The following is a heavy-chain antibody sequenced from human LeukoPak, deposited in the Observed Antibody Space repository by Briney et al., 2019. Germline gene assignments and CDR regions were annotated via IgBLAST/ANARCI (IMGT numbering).Heavy chain of an antibody. CDR2: ISYDGSNK. Sequence: GGSLRLSCAASGFTFSSYAMHWVRQAPGKGLEWVAVISYDGSNKYYADSVKGRFTISRDNSKNTLYLQMNSLRAEDTAVYYCARGDVFTMIVVVMDYWGQGTLVTVSS. J-gene: IGHJ4*02. CDR3: ARGDVFTMIVVVMDY. CDR1: GFTFSSYA. V-gene: IGHV3-30*04. D-gene: IGHD3-22*01.